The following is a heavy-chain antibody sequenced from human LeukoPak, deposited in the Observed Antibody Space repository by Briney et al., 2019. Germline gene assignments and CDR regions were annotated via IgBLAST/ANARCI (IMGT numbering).Heavy chain of an antibody. CDR3: VANGYYCLDV. CDR1: GGSISRRTNW. J-gene: IGHJ6*03. V-gene: IGHV4-4*02. Sequence: SGTLSLTCAVSGGSISRRTNWWSWVRQPPGKGLEWIGEIYHSGGTNYNPSLKSRITISVDKSQNQFSLKVDSLTAADTAVYYCVANGYYCLDVWGKGTTVTVSS. CDR2: IYHSGGT. D-gene: IGHD2-8*01.